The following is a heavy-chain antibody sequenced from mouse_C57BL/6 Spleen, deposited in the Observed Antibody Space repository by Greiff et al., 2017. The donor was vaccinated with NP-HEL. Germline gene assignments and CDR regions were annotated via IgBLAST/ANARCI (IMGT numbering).Heavy chain of an antibody. CDR1: GYSITSGYY. V-gene: IGHV3-6*01. CDR2: ISYDGSN. J-gene: IGHJ2*01. D-gene: IGHD1-1*01. CDR3: AHYGSRQGY. Sequence: EVQLQQSGPGLVKPSQSLSLTCSVTGYSITSGYYWNWIRQFPGNKLEWMGYISYDGSNNYNPSLKNRISITRDTSKNQFFLKLNSVTTEDTATYYCAHYGSRQGYWGQGTTLTVSS.